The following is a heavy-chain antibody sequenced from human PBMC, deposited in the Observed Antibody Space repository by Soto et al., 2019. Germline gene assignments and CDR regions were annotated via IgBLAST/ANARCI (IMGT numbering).Heavy chain of an antibody. J-gene: IGHJ6*02. D-gene: IGHD2-8*01. V-gene: IGHV4-39*01. CDR3: ARGGLGYCTNGVCYMPDYYGMHX. Sequence: SETLSLTFTVSGGSISSISYYWGWIRQPPGKGVELIGSIYYSGSTYYNPSLKRRVTISVDTSKNQFSLKLSSVTAADTAVYYCARGGLGYCTNGVCYMPDYYGMHXWGQVTTVTVS. CDR1: GGSISSISYY. CDR2: IYYSGST.